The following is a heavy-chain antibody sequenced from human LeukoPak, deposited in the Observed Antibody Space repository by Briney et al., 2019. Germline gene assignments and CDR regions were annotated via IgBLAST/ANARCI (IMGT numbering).Heavy chain of an antibody. Sequence: GGSLRLSCAASGFTFDDYAMHWDRQAPGKGLEWVSGISWNSGSIGYADSVKGRFTISRDNAKNSLYLQMNSLRAEDTALYYCASSSSWRGWFDPWGQGTLVTVSS. D-gene: IGHD6-6*01. V-gene: IGHV3-9*01. CDR1: GFTFDDYA. CDR3: ASSSSWRGWFDP. J-gene: IGHJ5*02. CDR2: ISWNSGSI.